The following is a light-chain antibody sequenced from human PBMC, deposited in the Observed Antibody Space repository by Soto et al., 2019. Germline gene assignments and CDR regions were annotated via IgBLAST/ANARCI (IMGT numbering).Light chain of an antibody. J-gene: IGLJ2*01. Sequence: QSVLTQPPSVSGGPGQRVTISCTGSSSNIGAGYAVHWYQQLPGTAPKLLIYGNSDRPSGVPDRFSGSKSGTSASLAITGLQAEDEADYYCQSYDSSLTVVFGGGTQLTVL. CDR1: SSNIGAGYA. V-gene: IGLV1-40*01. CDR3: QSYDSSLTVV. CDR2: GNS.